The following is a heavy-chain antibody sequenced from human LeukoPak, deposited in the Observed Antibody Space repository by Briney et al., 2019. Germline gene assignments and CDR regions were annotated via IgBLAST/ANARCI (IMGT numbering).Heavy chain of an antibody. Sequence: ASVKVSCKASGGTFSSYAISWVRQAPGQGLEWMGRIIPILGIANYAQKFQGRVTITADKSTSTAYMELSRLRSEDTAVYYCGRAPHSSSWRNPWFDPWGQGTLVTVSS. CDR3: GRAPHSSSWRNPWFDP. CDR1: GGTFSSYA. D-gene: IGHD6-13*01. V-gene: IGHV1-69*04. CDR2: IIPILGIA. J-gene: IGHJ5*02.